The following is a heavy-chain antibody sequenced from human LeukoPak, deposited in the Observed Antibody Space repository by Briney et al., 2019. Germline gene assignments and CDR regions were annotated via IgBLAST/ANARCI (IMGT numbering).Heavy chain of an antibody. D-gene: IGHD1-26*01. CDR3: AREDAGGTYSFDY. CDR2: IYTSGIT. Sequence: GGSLRLSCAVSGFTVSSNFMSWVRQAPGKGPEWVSVIYTSGITYYADSVRGRFTISGDNSKNTLYLQMDSLTAEDTAVYYCAREDAGGTYSFDYWGQGTLVTVSS. J-gene: IGHJ4*02. CDR1: GFTVSSNF. V-gene: IGHV3-66*01.